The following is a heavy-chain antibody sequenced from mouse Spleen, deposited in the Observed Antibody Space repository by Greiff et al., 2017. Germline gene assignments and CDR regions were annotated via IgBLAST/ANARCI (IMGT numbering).Heavy chain of an antibody. CDR3: ARLYDGYFDY. CDR2: ISSGGSYT. Sequence: EVKLMESGGGLVKPGGSLKLSCAASGFTFSSYAMSWVRQTPEKRLEWVATISSGGSYTYYPDSVKGRFTISRDNAKNTLYLQMSSLRSEDTAMYYCARLYDGYFDYWGQGTTLTVSS. V-gene: IGHV5-9-1*01. D-gene: IGHD2-3*01. J-gene: IGHJ2*01. CDR1: GFTFSSYA.